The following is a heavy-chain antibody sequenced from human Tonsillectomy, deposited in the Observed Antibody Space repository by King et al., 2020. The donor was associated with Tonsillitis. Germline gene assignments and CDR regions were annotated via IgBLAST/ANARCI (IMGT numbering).Heavy chain of an antibody. CDR2: ISGSGSPT. CDR1: GFTFSDYS. Sequence: VQLVESGGGLVQPGGSLRLSCAASGFTFSDYSMNWVRQVPGKGLEWLSYISGSGSPTSYAEYVKGRFTISRDNAKNSLYLQMNSLRAEDTAVYYCARDRACAFDYWGPGSLVTVSS. D-gene: IGHD4/OR15-4a*01. V-gene: IGHV3-48*01. CDR3: ARDRACAFDY. J-gene: IGHJ4*02.